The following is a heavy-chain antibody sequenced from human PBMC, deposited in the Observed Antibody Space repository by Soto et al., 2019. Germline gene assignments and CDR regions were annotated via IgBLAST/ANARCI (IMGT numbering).Heavy chain of an antibody. CDR2: IYYSGST. J-gene: IGHJ3*02. V-gene: IGHV4-59*01. Sequence: QVQLQESGPGLVKHSETLCLTCTVSGGSISSYYWSWIRQPPGKGLEWIGYIYYSGSTNYNPSLKSRVTISVDTSKNQFSLKLSSVTAADTAVYYCARQYGDYVRGAFDIWGQGTMVTVSS. CDR1: GGSISSYY. D-gene: IGHD4-17*01. CDR3: ARQYGDYVRGAFDI.